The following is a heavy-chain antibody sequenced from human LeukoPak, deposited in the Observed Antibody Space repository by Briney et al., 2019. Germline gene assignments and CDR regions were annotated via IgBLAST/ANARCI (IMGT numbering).Heavy chain of an antibody. CDR3: ARGQKLYNWNDELLDY. CDR2: ISAYIGNT. CDR1: GYTFTSYG. Sequence: ASVKVSCKASGYTFTSYGISWVRQAPGQGLEWMGWISAYIGNTNYAQKLQGRVTMTTDTSTSTAYMELRSLRSDDTAVYYCARGQKLYNWNDELLDYWGQGTLVTVSS. D-gene: IGHD1-1*01. J-gene: IGHJ4*02. V-gene: IGHV1-18*01.